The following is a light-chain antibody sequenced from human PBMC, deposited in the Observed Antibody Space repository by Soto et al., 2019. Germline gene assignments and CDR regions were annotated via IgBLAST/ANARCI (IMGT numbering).Light chain of an antibody. Sequence: QSVLTQPPSASGAPGQRVTISCTGSSSNIGAGYDVHWYQQPPGTAPKLLIYGNSNRPSGVPDRFSGSKSGTSASLAITGLQAEDEADYYCQSYDSSLSAPVFGAGTKLTVL. CDR2: GNS. V-gene: IGLV1-40*01. CDR1: SSNIGAGYD. J-gene: IGLJ1*01. CDR3: QSYDSSLSAPV.